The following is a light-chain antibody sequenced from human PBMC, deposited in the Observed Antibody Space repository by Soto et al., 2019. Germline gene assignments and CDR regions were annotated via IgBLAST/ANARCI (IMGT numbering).Light chain of an antibody. CDR3: CSYAGSLAYV. J-gene: IGLJ1*01. CDR2: EVS. Sequence: QSVLTQPASVSGSPGQSITISCTGTSSDVGSYNLVSWYRQHPGKAPKLMIYEVSKRPSGVSNRFSGSKSGNTASLTISGLQAEDEADYYCCSYAGSLAYVFGTGTKLTVL. V-gene: IGLV2-23*02. CDR1: SSDVGSYNL.